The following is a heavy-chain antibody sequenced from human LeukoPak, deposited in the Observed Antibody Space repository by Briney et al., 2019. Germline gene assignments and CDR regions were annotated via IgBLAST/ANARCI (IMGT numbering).Heavy chain of an antibody. J-gene: IGHJ4*02. CDR3: ASNKYSSSWYYFDY. Sequence: GASVKVSCKASGGTFTSYGISWVRQAPGQGLEWMGWISAYNGNTNYAQKLQGRVTMTTDTSTSTAYMELRSLRSDDTAVYYCASNKYSSSWYYFDYWGQGTLVTVSS. CDR2: ISAYNGNT. D-gene: IGHD6-13*01. V-gene: IGHV1-18*01. CDR1: GGTFTSYG.